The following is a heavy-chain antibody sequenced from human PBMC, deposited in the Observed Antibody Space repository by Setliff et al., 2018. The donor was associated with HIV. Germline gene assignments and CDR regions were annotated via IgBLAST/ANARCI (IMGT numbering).Heavy chain of an antibody. J-gene: IGHJ4*02. CDR3: ARDTWQKFDYDDSGFYYWDC. D-gene: IGHD3-22*01. CDR1: GFTLSTYS. Sequence: GGSLRLSCVASGFTLSTYSMNWVRQAPGQGLEWVSSITTTGGDIWYADSVKGRFTISRDNAKNSLYLQLNSLRAEDTAVYFCARDTWQKFDYDDSGFYYWDCWGQGTLVTGLL. CDR2: ITTTGGDI. V-gene: IGHV3-21*01.